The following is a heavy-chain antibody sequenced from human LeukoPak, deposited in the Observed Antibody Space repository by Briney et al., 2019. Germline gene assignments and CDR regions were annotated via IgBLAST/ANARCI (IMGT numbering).Heavy chain of an antibody. CDR2: MNPNSGNT. J-gene: IGHJ3*02. D-gene: IGHD1/OR15-1a*01. CDR3: ARERTEQRNDAFDI. V-gene: IGHV1-8*01. Sequence: ASVKVSCKASGYTFTSYDINWVRQATGQGLEWMGWMNPNSGNTGYAQKFQGRVTMTRNTSISTAYMELSSLRSEDTAVYYCARERTEQRNDAFDIWGQGTMVTVSS. CDR1: GYTFTSYD.